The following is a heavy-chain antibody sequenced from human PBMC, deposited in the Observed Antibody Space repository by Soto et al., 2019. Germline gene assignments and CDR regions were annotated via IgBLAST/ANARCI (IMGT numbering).Heavy chain of an antibody. V-gene: IGHV7-4-1*02. D-gene: IGHD6-13*01. CDR2: INTNTGNP. CDR1: GYTFTSYA. Sequence: ASVKVSCKASGYTFTSYAMNWVRQAPGQGLEWMGWINTNTGNPTYAQGFTGRFVFSLDTSVSTAYLQISSLNAEDTAVYYCARDVHIAAAGDAFDIWGQGTMVTVSS. J-gene: IGHJ3*02. CDR3: ARDVHIAAAGDAFDI.